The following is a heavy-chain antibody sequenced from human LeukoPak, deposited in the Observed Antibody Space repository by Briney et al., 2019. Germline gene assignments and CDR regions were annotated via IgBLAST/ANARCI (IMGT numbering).Heavy chain of an antibody. D-gene: IGHD3-10*01. CDR1: GGSISSSSYY. V-gene: IGHV4-39*01. CDR2: IYYSGST. Sequence: PSETLSLTCTVSGGSISSSSYYWGWIRQPPGKGLEWIVNIYYSGSTYHNPSLKSRVTISVDTSKNQFSLKLSSVTAADTAVYYCAGLVTRGPWVDYWGQGTLVTVSS. J-gene: IGHJ4*02. CDR3: AGLVTRGPWVDY.